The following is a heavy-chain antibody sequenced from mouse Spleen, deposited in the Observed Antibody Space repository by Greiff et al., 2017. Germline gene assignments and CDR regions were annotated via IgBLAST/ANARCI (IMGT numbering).Heavy chain of an antibody. Sequence: VKLVESGPGLVAPSQSLSITCTVSGFSLTSYGVHWVRQPPGKGLEWLGVIWAGGSTNYNSALMSRLSISKDNSKSQVFLKMNSLQTDDTAMYYCARGLYGNPYAMDYWGQGTSVTVSS. CDR3: ARGLYGNPYAMDY. J-gene: IGHJ4*01. D-gene: IGHD2-10*02. CDR2: IWAGGST. CDR1: GFSLTSYG. V-gene: IGHV2-9*02.